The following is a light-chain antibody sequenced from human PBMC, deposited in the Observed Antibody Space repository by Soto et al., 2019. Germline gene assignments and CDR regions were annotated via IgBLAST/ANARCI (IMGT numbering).Light chain of an antibody. J-gene: IGKJ1*01. CDR2: DAS. CDR3: QQLLNWPPG. V-gene: IGKV3-11*01. Sequence: EIFLTQSPDPLSLSPGERATLTCRASQSVTNYIAWYHQRPGQTPRILIYDASNRATGVPARCSGTRSETDFTGTISDVEPADSGLDYCQQLLNWPPGFGQGTKVELK. CDR1: QSVTNY.